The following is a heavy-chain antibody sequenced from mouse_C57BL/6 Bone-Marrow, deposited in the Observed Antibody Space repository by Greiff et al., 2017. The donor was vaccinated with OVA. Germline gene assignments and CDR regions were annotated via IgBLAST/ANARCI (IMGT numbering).Heavy chain of an antibody. J-gene: IGHJ2*01. CDR1: GYAFSSSW. CDR3: ARAGTGTHY. CDR2: IYPGDGDT. D-gene: IGHD4-1*01. Sequence: VKLQESGPELVKPGASVKISCKASGYAFSSSWMNWVKQRPGKGLEWIGRIYPGDGDTNYNGKFKGKATLTADKSSSTAYMQLSSLTSEDSAVYFCARAGTGTHYWGQGTTLTVSS. V-gene: IGHV1-82*01.